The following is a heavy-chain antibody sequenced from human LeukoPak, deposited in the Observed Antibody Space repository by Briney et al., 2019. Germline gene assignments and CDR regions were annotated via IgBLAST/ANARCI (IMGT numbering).Heavy chain of an antibody. V-gene: IGHV4-39*01. Sequence: KPSETLSLTCTVSGGSISSSSYYWGWIRQPPGKGLGWIGSIYYSGSTYYNPSLKSRVTISVDTSKNQFSLKLSSVTAADTAVYYCASFYIKGYYFDYWGQGTLVTVSS. CDR3: ASFYIKGYYFDY. D-gene: IGHD2-15*01. J-gene: IGHJ4*02. CDR1: GGSISSSSYY. CDR2: IYYSGST.